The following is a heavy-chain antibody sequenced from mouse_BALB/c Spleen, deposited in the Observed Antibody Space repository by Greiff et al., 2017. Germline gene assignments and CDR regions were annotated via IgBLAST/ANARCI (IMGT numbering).Heavy chain of an antibody. CDR3: ARDGYDVAWFAY. Sequence: EVHLVESGGGLVQPGGSLKLSCAASGFTFSSYGMSWVRQTPDKRLELVATINSNGGSTYYPDSVKGRFTISRDNAKNTLYLQMSSLKSEDTAMYYCARDGYDVAWFAYWGQGTLVTVSA. J-gene: IGHJ3*01. CDR2: INSNGGST. CDR1: GFTFSSYG. V-gene: IGHV5-6-3*01. D-gene: IGHD2-2*01.